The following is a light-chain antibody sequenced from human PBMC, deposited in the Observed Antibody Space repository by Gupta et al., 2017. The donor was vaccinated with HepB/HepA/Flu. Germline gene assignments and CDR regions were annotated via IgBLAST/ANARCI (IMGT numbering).Light chain of an antibody. V-gene: IGKV3-11*01. Sequence: EIVLTPSSANLYLSPGERATLSCRASQSLNSYLAWFQQRPGQAPRLLIYDASNRATGIPARFSGSGSGTDFTLTISSLEPEDFAVYYCQQRRDWPLTFGGGTKVEIK. CDR2: DAS. CDR3: QQRRDWPLT. CDR1: QSLNSY. J-gene: IGKJ4*01.